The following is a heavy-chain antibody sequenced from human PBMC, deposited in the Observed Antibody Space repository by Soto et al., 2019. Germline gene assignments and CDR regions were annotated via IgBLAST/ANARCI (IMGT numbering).Heavy chain of an antibody. CDR2: ISSDSNHI. J-gene: IGHJ5*02. D-gene: IGHD2-21*01. CDR3: ARDPPRGGGVGNWYDP. CDR1: GFIFSDYS. V-gene: IGHV3-21*01. Sequence: GVSLRLSCAASGFIFSDYSMNWVRQAPGKGLEWVSSISSDSNHIFYVDSVKGRFTISRDNTDYSLYLQMNSLRAEDTAVYYCARDPPRGGGVGNWYDPWGQGTLVTVSS.